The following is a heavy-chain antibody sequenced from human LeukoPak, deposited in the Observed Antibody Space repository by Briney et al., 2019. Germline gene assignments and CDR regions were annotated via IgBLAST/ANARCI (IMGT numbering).Heavy chain of an antibody. CDR2: ISYDGSNK. CDR1: GLTFSSYG. D-gene: IGHD3-3*01. V-gene: IGHV3-30*18. J-gene: IGHJ4*02. Sequence: PGRSLRLSCAASGLTFSSYGMHWVRHAPGKGLEWVAVISYDGSNKYYADSVKGRFTISRDNSKNTLYLQMNSLRAEDTAVYYCAKSFGVGGRIDYWGQGTLVTVSS. CDR3: AKSFGVGGRIDY.